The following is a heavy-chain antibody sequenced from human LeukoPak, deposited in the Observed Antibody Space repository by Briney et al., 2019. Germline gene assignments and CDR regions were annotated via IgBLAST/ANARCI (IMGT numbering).Heavy chain of an antibody. CDR1: GGSISSSSYY. CDR2: IYYSGST. D-gene: IGHD6-19*01. V-gene: IGHV4-39*07. J-gene: IGHJ4*02. CDR3: ARGGGWSPYYFDY. Sequence: TXSLTCTVSGGSISSSSYYWGWIRQPPGKGLEWIGSIYYSGSTYYNPSLKSRVTISVDTSKNQFSLKLSSVTAADTAVYYCARGGGWSPYYFDYWGQGTLVTVSS.